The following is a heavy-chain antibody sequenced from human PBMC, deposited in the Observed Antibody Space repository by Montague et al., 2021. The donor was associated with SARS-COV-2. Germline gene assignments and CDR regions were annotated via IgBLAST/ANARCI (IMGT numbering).Heavy chain of an antibody. D-gene: IGHD3-9*01. CDR2: VLYNKGT. CDR3: VRHPHYDGLNGPLDF. CDR1: GVSVTDYY. V-gene: IGHV4-59*08. J-gene: IGHJ4*02. Sequence: SETLSLTCTVSGVSVTDYYWSWIRQPPGKGLEWVGDVLYNKGTNSNSSLKRRVAISVATSKNQFSLTLTSVTAADTATAFLVRHPHYDGLNGPLDFWGQGTLVTVSS.